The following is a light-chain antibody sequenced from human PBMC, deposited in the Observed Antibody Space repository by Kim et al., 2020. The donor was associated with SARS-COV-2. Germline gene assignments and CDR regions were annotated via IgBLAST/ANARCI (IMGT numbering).Light chain of an antibody. CDR2: GNS. CDR1: SSNIGADYD. V-gene: IGLV1-40*01. CDR3: QSYDSRLSGSV. Sequence: QSVTISCSGSSSNIGADYDVYWYQQLPGTAPKRLMYGNSNRPSGVPDRFSGSKSGTSASLAISGLQAEDEADYYCQSYDSRLSGSVFGGGTQLTVL. J-gene: IGLJ3*02.